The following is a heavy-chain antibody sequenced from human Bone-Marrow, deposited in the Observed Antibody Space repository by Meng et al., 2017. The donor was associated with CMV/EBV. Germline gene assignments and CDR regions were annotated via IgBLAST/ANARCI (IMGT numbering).Heavy chain of an antibody. CDR2: IYSGGST. V-gene: IGHV3-66*02. D-gene: IGHD4-11*01. J-gene: IGHJ3*02. Sequence: GGSRLSCAASGLTVSSNYMSWVRQAPGKGLEWVSVIYSGGSTYYADSVKGRFTVSRDNSKNTLHLQMDSLTAEDTAVYYCARYSLPPAFDMWGQGTMVTVSS. CDR1: GLTVSSNY. CDR3: ARYSLPPAFDM.